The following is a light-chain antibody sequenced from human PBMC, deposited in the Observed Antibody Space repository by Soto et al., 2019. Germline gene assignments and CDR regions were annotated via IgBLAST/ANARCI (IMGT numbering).Light chain of an antibody. J-gene: IGKJ1*01. CDR3: QHYGSSPTWT. V-gene: IGKV3-20*01. CDR2: GAS. CDR1: QSISSSY. Sequence: EIVLTQSPGTLSLSPGERATLSCRASQSISSSYLAWYQQKPGQAPRLLIYGASSRATGIPDRFSGTGSGTDFTLTVSRLEPDDFAVYYCQHYGSSPTWTFGQGTKVEIK.